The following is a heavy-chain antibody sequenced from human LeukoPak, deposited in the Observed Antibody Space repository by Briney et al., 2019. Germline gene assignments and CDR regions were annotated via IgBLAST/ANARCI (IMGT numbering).Heavy chain of an antibody. J-gene: IGHJ4*02. D-gene: IGHD3-22*01. CDR2: VDPEDGET. CDR1: GYTFTDYY. Sequence: ASVRVSCKVSGYTFTDYYMHWVQQAPGKGLEWMGLVDPEDGETIYAEKFQGRVTITADTSTDTAYMELSSLRSEDTAVYYCAKDRRRVVITTAHDYWGQGTLVTVSS. V-gene: IGHV1-69-2*01. CDR3: AKDRRRVVITTAHDY.